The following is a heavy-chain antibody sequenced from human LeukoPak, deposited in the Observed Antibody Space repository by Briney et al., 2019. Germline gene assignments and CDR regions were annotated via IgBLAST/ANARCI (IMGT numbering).Heavy chain of an antibody. V-gene: IGHV3-23*01. D-gene: IGHD3-10*01. CDR2: ISGSGGST. Sequence: GGSLSLSCAASGFTFGSYAMSWVRQAPGKGLEWVSAISGSGGSTYYADSVKGRFTISRDSSKNTLYLQMNSLRAEDTAVYYCAKTASYYYGSGSYSYFDYWGQGTLVTVSS. CDR3: AKTASYYYGSGSYSYFDY. J-gene: IGHJ4*02. CDR1: GFTFGSYA.